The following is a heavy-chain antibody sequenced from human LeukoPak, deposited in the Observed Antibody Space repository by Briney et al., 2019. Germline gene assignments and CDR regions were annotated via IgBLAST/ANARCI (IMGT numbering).Heavy chain of an antibody. D-gene: IGHD3-10*01. V-gene: IGHV3-30*03. J-gene: IGHJ5*02. CDR2: ISYDGSNK. CDR1: GFTFSSYG. Sequence: GGSLRLSWAASGFTFSSYGMHWVRQAPGKGLEWVAVISYDGSNKFYGDSVKGRFTNSRNNSKSTLYLQMNSLRAEDTAVYYCARRGITMVRGKYNWFDPWGQGTLVTVSS. CDR3: ARRGITMVRGKYNWFDP.